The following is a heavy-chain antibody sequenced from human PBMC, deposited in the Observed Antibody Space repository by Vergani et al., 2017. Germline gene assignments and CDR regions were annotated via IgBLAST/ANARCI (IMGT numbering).Heavy chain of an antibody. Sequence: EVQLVESGGGLVQPGGSLRLSCAASGFTFSSYSMNWVRQAPGKGLEWVSYISSSSSTIYYAASVKGRFTISRDNAKNSLYLQMNSLRAEDTAVYYCARSGISGGYYPGGIYYYYGMDVWGQGTTVTVSS. CDR2: ISSSSSTI. CDR3: ARSGISGGYYPGGIYYYYGMDV. V-gene: IGHV3-48*01. J-gene: IGHJ6*02. D-gene: IGHD2-15*01. CDR1: GFTFSSYS.